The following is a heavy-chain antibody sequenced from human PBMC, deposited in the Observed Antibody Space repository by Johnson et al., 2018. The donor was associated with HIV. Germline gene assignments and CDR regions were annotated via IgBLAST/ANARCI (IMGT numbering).Heavy chain of an antibody. Sequence: QVQLVESGGGVVQPGRSLRLSCAASGFIFSSFTMHWVRQAPGKGLEWVAVISYDGSNKYYADSMKGRFTISRDNSKNTLYLQMNSLRAEDTAAYYCARLPYSGDEDAFDIWGQGTSVIVSS. CDR1: GFIFSSFT. CDR3: ARLPYSGDEDAFDI. V-gene: IGHV3-30*04. J-gene: IGHJ3*02. D-gene: IGHD6-13*01. CDR2: ISYDGSNK.